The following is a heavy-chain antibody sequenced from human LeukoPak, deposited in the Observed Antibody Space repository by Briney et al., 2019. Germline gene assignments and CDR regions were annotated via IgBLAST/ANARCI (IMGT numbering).Heavy chain of an antibody. CDR1: GGSFSGYY. J-gene: IGHJ4*02. Sequence: SETLSLTCAVYGGSFSGYYWSWIRQPPGKGLEWIGEINHSGSTNYNPSLKSRVTISVDTSKNQFSLKLSSVTAADTAVYYCAGVGYYDSSGYGYWGQGTLVTVSS. CDR2: INHSGST. CDR3: AGVGYYDSSGYGY. D-gene: IGHD3-22*01. V-gene: IGHV4-34*01.